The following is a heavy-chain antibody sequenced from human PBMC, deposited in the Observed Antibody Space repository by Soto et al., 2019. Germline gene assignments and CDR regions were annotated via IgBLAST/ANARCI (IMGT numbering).Heavy chain of an antibody. J-gene: IGHJ6*03. D-gene: IGHD3-9*01. Sequence: ASVKVSCKASGYTFTSYDINWVRQATGQGLEWMGWMNPNSGNTGYAQKFQGRATMTRNTSISTAYMELSSLRSEDTPVYYWAGAAFHLRFFDWFPRPMNYYNRDVWGKGPPAPVPS. CDR1: GYTFTSYD. CDR3: AGAAFHLRFFDWFPRPMNYYNRDV. V-gene: IGHV1-8*01. CDR2: MNPNSGNT.